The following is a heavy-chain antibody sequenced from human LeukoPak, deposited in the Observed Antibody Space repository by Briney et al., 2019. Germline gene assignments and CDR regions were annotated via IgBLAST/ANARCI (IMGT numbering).Heavy chain of an antibody. D-gene: IGHD6-19*01. CDR3: TRDWLDASLDY. Sequence: GGSLRLSCAASGSSFSDFCMSWVRQAPGKGLEWVAFINHPGTEKYYVDSVEGRFTISRDNAKNSLYLQMNSLRAEDTAIYYCTRDWLDASLDYWGQGVLVTVSS. CDR1: GSSFSDFC. J-gene: IGHJ4*02. CDR2: INHPGTEK. V-gene: IGHV3-7*01.